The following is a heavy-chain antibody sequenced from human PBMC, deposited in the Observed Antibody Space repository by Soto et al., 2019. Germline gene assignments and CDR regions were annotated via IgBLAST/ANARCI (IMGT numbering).Heavy chain of an antibody. Sequence: GGSLRLSCAASGFTFSSYGMHWVRQAPGKGLEWVAVIWYDGSNKYYADSVKGRFTISRDNSENTLYLQMSSLRGEDTAIYYCAKGKRIAARPNYYYYGVDVWGHGTTVTVSS. CDR2: IWYDGSNK. CDR1: GFTFSSYG. J-gene: IGHJ6*02. CDR3: AKGKRIAARPNYYYYGVDV. D-gene: IGHD6-6*01. V-gene: IGHV3-33*03.